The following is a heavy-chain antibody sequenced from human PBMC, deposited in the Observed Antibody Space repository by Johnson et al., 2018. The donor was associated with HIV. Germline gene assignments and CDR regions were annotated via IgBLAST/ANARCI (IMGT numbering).Heavy chain of an antibody. J-gene: IGHJ3*02. CDR3: ARSRDYGPARSAFDI. CDR1: GFSFSSYG. CDR2: IWYDGSNK. Sequence: QVQLVESGGGVVQPGRSLRLSCAASGFSFSSYGMHWVRQAPGKGLEWVAVIWYDGSNKYYADSVKGRFTISRDNSKNTLYLQMNSLRAEDTAVYYCARSRDYGPARSAFDIWGQGTMVTVSS. V-gene: IGHV3-33*01. D-gene: IGHD4-17*01.